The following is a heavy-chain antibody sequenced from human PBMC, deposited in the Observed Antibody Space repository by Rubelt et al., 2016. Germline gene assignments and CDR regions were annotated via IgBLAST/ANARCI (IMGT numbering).Heavy chain of an antibody. CDR3: AVSATLTRANPLDY. V-gene: IGHV3-13*01. Sequence: EVQLVESGGGLVKPGGSLRLSCAASGFIFNTYDMHWVRQLAGGGLEWLSAISTTNDAYYAGSVKGRFTISRENAKNSIYLQRNSLRLEETAVYYCAVSATLTRANPLDYWGQGMLVTVSA. CDR1: GFIFNTYD. D-gene: IGHD5-12*01. CDR2: ISTTNDA. J-gene: IGHJ4*02.